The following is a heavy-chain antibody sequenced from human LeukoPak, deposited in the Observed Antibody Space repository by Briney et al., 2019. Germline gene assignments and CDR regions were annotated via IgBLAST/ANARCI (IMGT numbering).Heavy chain of an antibody. CDR1: GGTFGNYA. Sequence: ASVKVSCKASGGTFGNYAVSWVRQAPGQGLEWMGRIIPNVDIRNYEQKFQGTVTITADESTSTVYLELTTLRSDDTAVYYCAREDQGDGPICGDFEFWGQGTLVTVSS. J-gene: IGHJ4*02. V-gene: IGHV1-69*04. CDR3: AREDQGDGPICGDFEF. D-gene: IGHD3-16*01. CDR2: IIPNVDIR.